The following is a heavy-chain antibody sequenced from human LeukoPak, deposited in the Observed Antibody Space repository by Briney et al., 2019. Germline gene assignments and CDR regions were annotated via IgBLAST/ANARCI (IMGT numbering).Heavy chain of an antibody. D-gene: IGHD3-22*01. CDR1: GGSISSSSYY. CDR2: IYYSGST. V-gene: IGHV4-39*07. CDR3: AREYRDSGYATDYYYYMDV. J-gene: IGHJ6*03. Sequence: SETLSLTCTVSGGSISSSSYYWGWIRQPPGKGLEWIGSIYYSGSTYYNPSLKSRVTISVDTSKNQFSLKPSSVTAADTAVYYCAREYRDSGYATDYYYYMDVWGKGTTVTVSS.